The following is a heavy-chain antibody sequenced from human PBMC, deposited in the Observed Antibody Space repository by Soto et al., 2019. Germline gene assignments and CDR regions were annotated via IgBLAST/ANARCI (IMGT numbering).Heavy chain of an antibody. CDR2: ISLNSGSI. CDR1: GFTFDDYA. V-gene: IGHV3-9*01. CDR3: AKDAGYSSSHLWH. Sequence: EVQLVESGGGLVQPGRSLRLSCVASGFTFDDYAMHWVRQAPGKGLEWVSGISLNSGSIGYADSVKGRFTISRDNAKNSLYLQMNSLRADDTALYYCAKDAGYSSSHLWHWGQGTLVTVSS. J-gene: IGHJ4*02. D-gene: IGHD6-6*01.